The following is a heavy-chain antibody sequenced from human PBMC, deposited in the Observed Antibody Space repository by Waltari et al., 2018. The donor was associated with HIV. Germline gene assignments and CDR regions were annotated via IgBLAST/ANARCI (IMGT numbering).Heavy chain of an antibody. CDR1: GFSIGTSG. D-gene: IGHD4-17*01. Sequence: EVKLLEAWGGLIQPGGSLRLACGTPGFSIGTSGMCLGRQVPGKGLDCVASISGSGGGTHYADSVRGRFTISRDTSKNTVSLHMNSLRAEDTATYYCTTCDSGEKSYYYYSGMDVWGQGTTVIVSS. J-gene: IGHJ6*02. CDR3: TTCDSGEKSYYYYSGMDV. CDR2: ISGSGGGT. V-gene: IGHV3-23*01.